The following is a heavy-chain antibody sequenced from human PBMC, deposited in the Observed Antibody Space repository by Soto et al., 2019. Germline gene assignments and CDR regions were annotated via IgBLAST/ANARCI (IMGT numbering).Heavy chain of an antibody. CDR2: IYYSGST. CDR1: GCSISSSSYY. J-gene: IGHJ4*02. V-gene: IGHV4-39*01. CDR3: VLTGDREIPKYYFDY. Sequence: SETLSLTCTVSGCSISSSSYYWGWIRQPPGKGLEWIGSIYYSGSTYYNPSLKSRVTISVDTSKNQFSLKLSSVTAADTAVYYCVLTGDREIPKYYFDYWGQGTLVTVSS. D-gene: IGHD1-26*01.